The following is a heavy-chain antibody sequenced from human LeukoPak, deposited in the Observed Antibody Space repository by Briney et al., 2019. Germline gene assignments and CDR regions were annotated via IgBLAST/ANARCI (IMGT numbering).Heavy chain of an antibody. J-gene: IGHJ4*02. CDR1: GGSISSYY. CDR2: IYYSGST. V-gene: IGHV4-59*01. CDR3: ARERSPQAPFDY. Sequence: SETLSLTCTVSGGSISSYYWSWIRQPPGKGLEWIGYIYYSGSTNYNPSLKSRVTISVDTSKNQFSLKLSSVTAADTAVYYCARERSPQAPFDYWGQGTLVIVSS.